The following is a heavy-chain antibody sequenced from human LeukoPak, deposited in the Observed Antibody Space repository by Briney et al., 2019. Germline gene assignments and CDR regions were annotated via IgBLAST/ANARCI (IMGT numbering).Heavy chain of an antibody. Sequence: PGGSLRPSCAASGFTFSSYAMSWVRQAPGKGLEWVSAISGSGGSTYYADSVKGRFTISRDNSKNTLYLQMNSLRAEDTAVYYCAKDKGRPLESWELPDYWGQGTLVTVSS. CDR2: ISGSGGST. D-gene: IGHD1-26*01. CDR3: AKDKGRPLESWELPDY. J-gene: IGHJ4*02. V-gene: IGHV3-23*01. CDR1: GFTFSSYA.